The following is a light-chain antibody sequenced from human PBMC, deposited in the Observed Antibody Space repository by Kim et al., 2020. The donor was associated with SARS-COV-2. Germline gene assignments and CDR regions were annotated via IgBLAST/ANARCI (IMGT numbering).Light chain of an antibody. CDR3: QQYGNSVT. V-gene: IGKV3-20*01. CDR2: AAS. CDR1: QSVSRHF. J-gene: IGKJ4*01. Sequence: LSPGERATLSCRASQSVSRHFLAWYQQRPGQTPRLLMYAASSRATGFPGRFSGSGSGTDFTLTISRLEPEDFAVYYCQQYGNSVTFGGGTKVDIK.